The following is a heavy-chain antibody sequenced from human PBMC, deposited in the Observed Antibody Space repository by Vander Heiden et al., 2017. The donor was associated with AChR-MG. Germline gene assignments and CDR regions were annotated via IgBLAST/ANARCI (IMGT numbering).Heavy chain of an antibody. J-gene: IGHJ3*01. Sequence: QVQLVESGGGVVQPGRSLRLSCAASGFTFRRHGMRWVRQAPGKGLEWVSLIWYDGTNKYYAGSVKGRFTISRDNSKNTLSLQRNSLRAEDTAVYYCARVGPIGARTNAFDVWGLGTMVTVSS. CDR3: ARVGPIGARTNAFDV. D-gene: IGHD6-6*01. V-gene: IGHV3-33*01. CDR1: GFTFRRHG. CDR2: IWYDGTNK.